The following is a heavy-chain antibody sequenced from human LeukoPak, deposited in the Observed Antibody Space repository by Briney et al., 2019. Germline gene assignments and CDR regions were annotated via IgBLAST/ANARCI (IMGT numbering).Heavy chain of an antibody. CDR3: ARDDSGYDSY. J-gene: IGHJ4*02. V-gene: IGHV1-69*04. CDR1: GGTFSSYA. CDR2: IIPILGRA. Sequence: SVKVSCKASGGTFSSYAISGVRQAPGQGREWMGRIIPILGRANYAQKFQGRVTITADKSTSTAYVELSSLRSEDTAVYYCARDDSGYDSYWGQGTLVTVSS. D-gene: IGHD5-12*01.